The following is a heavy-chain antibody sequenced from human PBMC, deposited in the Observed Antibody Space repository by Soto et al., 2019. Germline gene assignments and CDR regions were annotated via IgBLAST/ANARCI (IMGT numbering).Heavy chain of an antibody. CDR3: AKSSYYYDSSGYYGRGDLDY. D-gene: IGHD3-22*01. J-gene: IGHJ4*02. V-gene: IGHV3-30*18. CDR1: GFTFSSYG. CDR2: ISYDGSNK. Sequence: GGSLRLSCAASGFTFSSYGMHWVRQAPGKGLEWVAVISYDGSNKYYADSVKGRFTISRDNSKNTLYLQMNSLRAEDTAVYYCAKSSYYYDSSGYYGRGDLDYWGQGTLVTVSS.